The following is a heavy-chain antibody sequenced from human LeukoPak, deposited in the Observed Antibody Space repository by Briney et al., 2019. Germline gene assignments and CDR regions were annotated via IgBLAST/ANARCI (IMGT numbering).Heavy chain of an antibody. CDR2: ISSNGGST. CDR3: ARALEGYCTNGVCYTTRPVNY. CDR1: GFTFSSYA. D-gene: IGHD2-8*01. V-gene: IGHV3-64*01. Sequence: GGSLRLSCAASGFTFSSYAMHWVRQAPGKGLEYVSAISSNGGSTYYANSVKGRFTISRDNSKNTLYLQMGSLRAEDMAVYYCARALEGYCTNGVCYTTRPVNYWGQGTLVTVSS. J-gene: IGHJ4*02.